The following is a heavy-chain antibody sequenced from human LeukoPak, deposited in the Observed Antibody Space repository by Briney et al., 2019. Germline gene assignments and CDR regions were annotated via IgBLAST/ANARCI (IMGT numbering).Heavy chain of an antibody. CDR3: AREITGTTFDY. J-gene: IGHJ4*02. V-gene: IGHV4-30-4*08. CDR1: GGSISSGDYY. Sequence: SQTLSLTCTVSGGSISSGDYYWSWIRQPPGKGLEWIGYTYYSGSTYYNPSLKSRVTISVDTSKNQFSLKLSSVTAADTAVYYCAREITGTTFDYWGQGTLVTVSS. D-gene: IGHD1-20*01. CDR2: TYYSGST.